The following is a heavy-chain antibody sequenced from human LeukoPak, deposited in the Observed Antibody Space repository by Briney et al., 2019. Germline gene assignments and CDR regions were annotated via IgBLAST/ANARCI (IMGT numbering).Heavy chain of an antibody. CDR1: GGSISSYY. D-gene: IGHD6-19*01. V-gene: IGHV4-59*01. J-gene: IGHJ4*02. Sequence: SETLSLTCTVSGGSISSYYWSWIRQPPGKGLEWIGYIYYSGSTNYNPSLKSRVTISVDTSKNQFSLKLSSVTAADTAVYYCATSYSNGWYSFDYWGQGTLVTVSS. CDR3: ATSYSNGWYSFDY. CDR2: IYYSGST.